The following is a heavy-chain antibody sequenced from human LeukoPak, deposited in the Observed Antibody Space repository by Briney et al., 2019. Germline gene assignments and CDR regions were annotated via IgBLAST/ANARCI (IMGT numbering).Heavy chain of an antibody. J-gene: IGHJ4*02. D-gene: IGHD2-21*02. V-gene: IGHV1-2*02. CDR3: VREGNELLSKNFDF. Sequence: ASVKVSCKASGFTFTGYYIHWVRQAPGQGLGWMGYINPHSGGTNSPQKFQGRVTMTTDTSISAVYMELSSLISDDTAMYYCVREGNELLSKNFDFWGQGTLVTVSS. CDR1: GFTFTGYY. CDR2: INPHSGGT.